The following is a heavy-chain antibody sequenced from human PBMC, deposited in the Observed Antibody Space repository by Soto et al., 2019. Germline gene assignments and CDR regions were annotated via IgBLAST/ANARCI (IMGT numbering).Heavy chain of an antibody. J-gene: IGHJ4*02. V-gene: IGHV4-31*03. CDR2: IYDSVNT. CDR3: ARVDHRGYFAILTDY. CDR1: GDSLSSGGHY. Sequence: SETLSLTCTVSGDSLSSGGHYWIWIRQHPGKGLEWIGHIYDSVNTYYSPSLRSRVTISADMSKNQFSLNLRSVTAADTAVYYCARVDHRGYFAILTDYWGQGTLVTVSS. D-gene: IGHD3-9*01.